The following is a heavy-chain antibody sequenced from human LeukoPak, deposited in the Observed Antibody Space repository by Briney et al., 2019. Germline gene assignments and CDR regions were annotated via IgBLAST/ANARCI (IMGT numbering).Heavy chain of an antibody. V-gene: IGHV1-2*02. CDR2: INPNSGGT. J-gene: IGHJ5*01. D-gene: IGHD2-15*01. CDR3: ARGYCSGGSCYSDSNWFDS. CDR1: GYTFTGYY. Sequence: ASVKVSCKASGYTFTGYYMHWVRQAPGQGLEWMGWINPNSGGTNYAQKFQGRVTMTRDTSISTAYMELSRLRSDDTAVYYCARGYCSGGSCYSDSNWFDSWGQGTLVTVSS.